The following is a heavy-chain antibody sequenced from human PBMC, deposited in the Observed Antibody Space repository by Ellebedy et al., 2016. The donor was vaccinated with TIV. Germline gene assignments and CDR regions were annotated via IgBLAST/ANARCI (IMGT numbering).Heavy chain of an antibody. CDR3: ARAVKYCGGDCTHKFGY. D-gene: IGHD2-21*02. CDR2: SSSYDEK. V-gene: IGHV2-26*01. CDR1: GFSLTNIIMG. Sequence: SGPTLVKPKETLTLTCTVSGFSLTNIIMGVSWIRQAPGKALEWLAHSSSYDEKFYSTSLKTRLGISRDTSKSQVVLTMTNMDPLDTGTYYCARAVKYCGGDCTHKFGYWGQGTPVTVSS. J-gene: IGHJ4*02.